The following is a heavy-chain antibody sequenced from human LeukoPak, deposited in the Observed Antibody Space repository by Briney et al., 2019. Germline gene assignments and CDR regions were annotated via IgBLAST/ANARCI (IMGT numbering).Heavy chain of an antibody. V-gene: IGHV1-18*04. CDR2: ISANDGNT. J-gene: IGHJ4*02. CDR3: ARESHVTREDY. D-gene: IGHD3-10*01. CDR1: GYTFTSYG. Sequence: GASVKVSCKASGYTFTSYGISWVRQAPGQGLEWMGWISANDGNTDYPQKRQGRVTMTTDTSTSTAYMELRSLRSDDTAVYYCARESHVTREDYWGQGTLVTVSS.